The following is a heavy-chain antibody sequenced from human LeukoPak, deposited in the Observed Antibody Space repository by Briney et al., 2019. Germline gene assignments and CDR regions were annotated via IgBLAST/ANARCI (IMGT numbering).Heavy chain of an antibody. V-gene: IGHV4-39*01. CDR2: IYYSGST. Sequence: SETLSLTCTVSGGSISSDNYYWGWIRQPPGKGLEWIGSIYYSGSTYYNPSLKSRVTISVDTSKNQFSLKLSSVTAADTAVYYCARQSLNVLRYFDWLLSHFDYWGQGTLVTVSS. CDR1: GGSISSDNYY. J-gene: IGHJ4*02. CDR3: ARQSLNVLRYFDWLLSHFDY. D-gene: IGHD3-9*01.